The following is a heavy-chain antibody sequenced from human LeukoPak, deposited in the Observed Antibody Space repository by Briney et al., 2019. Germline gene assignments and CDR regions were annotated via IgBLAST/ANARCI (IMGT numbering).Heavy chain of an antibody. D-gene: IGHD2-2*01. CDR1: GYTFTGYY. CDR3: ARAEVVPAAIGAFDI. V-gene: IGHV1-2*06. J-gene: IGHJ3*02. Sequence: ASVKVSCKASGYTFTGYYMHWVRQAPGQGLEWMGRINPNSGGTNYAQKFQGRVTMTRDTSISTAYMELSRLRSDDTAVYYCARAEVVPAAIGAFDIWGQGTMVTVSS. CDR2: INPNSGGT.